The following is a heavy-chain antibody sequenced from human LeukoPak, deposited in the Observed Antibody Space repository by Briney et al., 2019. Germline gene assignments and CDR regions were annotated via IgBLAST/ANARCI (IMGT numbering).Heavy chain of an antibody. CDR3: ARDHREYYYDSSGYYFDDY. CDR2: ISSSSSYI. V-gene: IGHV3-21*01. D-gene: IGHD3-22*01. J-gene: IGHJ4*02. Sequence: GGSLRLSCAASGFTFSSHWMHWVRQAPGKGLEWVSSISSSSSYIYYADSVKGRFTISRDNAKNSLYLQMNSLRAEDTAVYYCARDHREYYYDSSGYYFDDYWGQGTLVTVSS. CDR1: GFTFSSHW.